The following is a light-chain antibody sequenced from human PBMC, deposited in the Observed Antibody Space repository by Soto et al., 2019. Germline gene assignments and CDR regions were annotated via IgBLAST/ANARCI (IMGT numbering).Light chain of an antibody. CDR2: AAS. J-gene: IGKJ1*01. CDR3: QKYNSGLRT. Sequence: IQLTQSPSSLSASVGDRVTITCRASQGISSYLAWYQQKPGKVPKLLIYAASTLQSGVPSRFSGSGSGTDFTLTISSLQPEDVATYHCQKYNSGLRTFGQGTKVDIK. CDR1: QGISSY. V-gene: IGKV1-27*01.